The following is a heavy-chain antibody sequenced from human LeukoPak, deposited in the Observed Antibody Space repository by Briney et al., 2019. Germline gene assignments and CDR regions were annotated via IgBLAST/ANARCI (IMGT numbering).Heavy chain of an antibody. CDR3: ASGGYYYDSSGYYSGY. D-gene: IGHD3-22*01. CDR2: IYSGGST. J-gene: IGHJ4*02. Sequence: GGSLRLSCAASGFTVSSNYMSWVHQAPGKGLEWVSVIYSGGSTYYADSVKGRFTISRHNSKNTLYLQMNSLRAEDTAVYYCASGGYYYDSSGYYSGYWGQGTLVTVSS. V-gene: IGHV3-53*04. CDR1: GFTVSSNY.